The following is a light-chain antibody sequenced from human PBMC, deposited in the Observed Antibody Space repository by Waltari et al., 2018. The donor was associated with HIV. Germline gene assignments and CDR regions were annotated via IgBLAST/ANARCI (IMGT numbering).Light chain of an antibody. CDR1: RSVSNW. V-gene: IGKV1-5*03. CDR3: QQYTDYVYT. CDR2: MAS. J-gene: IGKJ2*01. Sequence: DIQMTQSPSTLSASVGDRVTITCRASRSVSNWLAWYQQRPGKPPKLLIYMASTLESGVPSRFSGSGSGTDFALTISSLQPEDFATYYCQQYTDYVYTFGQGTKLEIK.